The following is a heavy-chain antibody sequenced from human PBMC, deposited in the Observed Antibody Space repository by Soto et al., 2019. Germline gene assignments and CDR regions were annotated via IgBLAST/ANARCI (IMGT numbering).Heavy chain of an antibody. CDR3: AKNQERELPRVIDF. Sequence: LRLSCATSGLTFSNYAMSWVRQAPGGGLEWVSSMSGSSSTTYYADCVRGRFTISRDRSKNTLYLQMSSLRAEDTALYYCAKNQERELPRVIDFWGQGTLVTVSS. D-gene: IGHD1-7*01. J-gene: IGHJ4*02. CDR1: GLTFSNYA. CDR2: MSGSSSTT. V-gene: IGHV3-23*01.